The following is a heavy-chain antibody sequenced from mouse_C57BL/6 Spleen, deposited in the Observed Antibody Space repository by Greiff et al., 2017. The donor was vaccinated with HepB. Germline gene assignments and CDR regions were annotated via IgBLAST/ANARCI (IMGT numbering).Heavy chain of an antibody. D-gene: IGHD2-12*01. CDR3: ARSPYYRDWYFDV. V-gene: IGHV1-72*01. Sequence: VQLQQPGAELVKPGASVKLSFTSYWMHWVKQRPGRGLEWIGRIDPNSGGTKYNEKFKSKATLTVDKPSSTAYMQRSSLTSEDSAVYYCARSPYYRDWYFDVWGTGTTVTVSS. CDR1: TSYW. J-gene: IGHJ1*03. CDR2: IDPNSGGT.